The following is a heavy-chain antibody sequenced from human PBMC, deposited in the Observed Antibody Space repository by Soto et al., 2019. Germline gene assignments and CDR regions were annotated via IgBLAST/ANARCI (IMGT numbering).Heavy chain of an antibody. Sequence: SGPTLVNPTQTLTLTCTFSGFSLSTSGMCVSWIRQPPGKALEWLARIDWDDDKYYSTSLKTRLTISKDTSKNQVVLTMTNMDPVDTATYYCARFSEIGVSHYDGMDVWGRGTTVTVSS. CDR3: ARFSEIGVSHYDGMDV. CDR2: IDWDDDK. D-gene: IGHD3-3*01. CDR1: GFSLSTSGMC. J-gene: IGHJ6*02. V-gene: IGHV2-70*11.